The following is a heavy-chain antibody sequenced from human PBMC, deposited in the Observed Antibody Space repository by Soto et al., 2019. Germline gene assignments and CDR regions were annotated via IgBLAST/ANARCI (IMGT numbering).Heavy chain of an antibody. CDR1: GFTFGDYA. Sequence: LRLSCTASGFTFGDYAMNWVRQAPGRGLECVGLIRSKTYGGTTEHAASVKGRFTISRDDSKSIVYLQMNSLKTEDTAVYYCTRSWAGYYSDYWGQGTLVTVSS. D-gene: IGHD3-9*01. V-gene: IGHV3-49*04. CDR2: IRSKTYGGTT. J-gene: IGHJ4*02. CDR3: TRSWAGYYSDY.